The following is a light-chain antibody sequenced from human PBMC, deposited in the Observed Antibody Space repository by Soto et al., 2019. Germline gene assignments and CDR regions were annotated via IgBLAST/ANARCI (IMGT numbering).Light chain of an antibody. CDR3: QQAYSLPVT. CDR1: QGISNW. J-gene: IGKJ2*01. Sequence: DIQLTQSPSSVSASVGDRVTLTCRASQGISNWLAWYQQKPGKAPKLLISAASTLQGGVPSRFSGSFSGTDFTLTITSPQAEDFATYFCQQAYSLPVTFGQGTKLEIK. CDR2: AAS. V-gene: IGKV1-12*01.